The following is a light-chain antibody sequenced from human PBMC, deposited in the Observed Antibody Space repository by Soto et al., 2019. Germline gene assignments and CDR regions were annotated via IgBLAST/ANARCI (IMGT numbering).Light chain of an antibody. CDR1: QSVSSSY. CDR3: QQYDRSQWT. Sequence: EIVWTQSPGTLALSPGERATLSCRASQSVSSSYLAWYQQKPGPAPRLLICGASSRATGIPDRFSASGYGKDLTLTNSRLEPEDLAVYYCQQYDRSQWTFGQGTKVEIK. CDR2: GAS. J-gene: IGKJ1*01. V-gene: IGKV3-20*01.